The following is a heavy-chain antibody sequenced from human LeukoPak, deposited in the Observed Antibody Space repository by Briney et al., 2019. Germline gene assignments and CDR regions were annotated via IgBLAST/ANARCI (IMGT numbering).Heavy chain of an antibody. Sequence: ASETLSLTCTVSGGSISSSSYYWGWIRQPPGKGLEWIGSIYYSGSTYYNPSLKSRVTISVDTSKNQFSLKLSSVTAADTAVYYCARPGYCSNTSCLEEGYDYWGQGTLVTVSS. D-gene: IGHD2-2*01. J-gene: IGHJ4*02. V-gene: IGHV4-39*01. CDR3: ARPGYCSNTSCLEEGYDY. CDR2: IYYSGST. CDR1: GGSISSSSYY.